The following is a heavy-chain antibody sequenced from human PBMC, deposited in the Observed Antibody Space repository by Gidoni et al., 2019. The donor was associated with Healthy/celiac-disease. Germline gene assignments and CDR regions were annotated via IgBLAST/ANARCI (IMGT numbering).Heavy chain of an antibody. CDR1: GYTFTSYY. CDR3: ATINPGYSSSGKDDY. D-gene: IGHD6-13*01. J-gene: IGHJ4*02. CDR2: INPSGGST. V-gene: IGHV1-46*01. Sequence: QVQLVQSGAEVKKPGASVTVSCKASGYTFTSYYMHWVRQAPGQGLEWMGIINPSGGSTSYAQKFQGRVTMTRDTSTSTVYMELSSLRSEDTAVYYCATINPGYSSSGKDDYWGQGTLVTVSS.